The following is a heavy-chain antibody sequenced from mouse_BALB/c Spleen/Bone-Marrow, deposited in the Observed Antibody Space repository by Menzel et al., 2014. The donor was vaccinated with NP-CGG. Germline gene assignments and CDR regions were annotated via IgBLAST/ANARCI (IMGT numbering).Heavy chain of an antibody. J-gene: IGHJ4*01. D-gene: IGHD2-1*01. CDR2: INPSTGNT. CDR1: GYTFTNYW. CDR3: ARGNYEAMDY. V-gene: IGHV1-7*01. Sequence: VKLMESGAELAKPGASVKMSCKASGYTFTNYWMHWVKQRPGQGLEWIGYINPSTGNTEYNQKFKDKATLTADKSSNTAFMQLSSLTSEDSAVYFCARGNYEAMDYWGQRTSVTVSS.